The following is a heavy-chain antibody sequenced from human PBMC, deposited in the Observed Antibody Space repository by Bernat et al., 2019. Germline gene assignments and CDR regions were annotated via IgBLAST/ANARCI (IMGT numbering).Heavy chain of an antibody. Sequence: QLQLVQSGAAVKKPGASVKVSCKTSGYTFTSYHMHWVRQAPGQGLEWMAIINPTDGSTSFAQMFQDRLTMTRDTSTSTFYMELYNLRSDDTAVYYCARGSGSFQPIGSWCQGTLVTVSS. CDR1: GYTFTSYH. D-gene: IGHD1-26*01. CDR3: ARGSGSFQPIGS. J-gene: IGHJ4*02. V-gene: IGHV1-46*03. CDR2: INPTDGST.